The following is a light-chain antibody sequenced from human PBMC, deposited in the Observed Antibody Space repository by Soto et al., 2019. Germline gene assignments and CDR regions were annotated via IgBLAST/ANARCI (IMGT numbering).Light chain of an antibody. V-gene: IGKV1-12*02. CDR2: GAS. CDR3: QQANGDPWT. J-gene: IGKJ1*01. CDR1: HEVRSG. Sequence: DIQMTQSPSSVSASVGDRVTISCLASHEVRSGLAWYQQKPGKAPNLLIYGASTLQSGVPSRFSGSGSGTDFTLTISSLQPEDFATYYCQQANGDPWTFGQGTKVELK.